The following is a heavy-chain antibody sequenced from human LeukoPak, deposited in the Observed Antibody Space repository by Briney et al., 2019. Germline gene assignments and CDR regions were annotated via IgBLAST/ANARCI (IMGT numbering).Heavy chain of an antibody. CDR2: ISGSGGST. V-gene: IGHV3-23*01. J-gene: IGHJ4*02. Sequence: GGSLRLSCAASGFTFSSYAMSWVRQAPGKGLEWVSAISGSGGSTYYADSVKGRFTISRDNSKNTLYLQMDSLRAEDTAVYYCAKQGLVDTAMVVDYWGQGTLVTVSS. CDR3: AKQGLVDTAMVVDY. D-gene: IGHD5-18*01. CDR1: GFTFSSYA.